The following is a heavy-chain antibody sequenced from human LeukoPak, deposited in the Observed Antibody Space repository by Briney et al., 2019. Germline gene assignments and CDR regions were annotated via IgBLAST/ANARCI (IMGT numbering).Heavy chain of an antibody. Sequence: GASVKVSCKASGYTFTDYYMHWVRQAPGQGLEWMGWINPNSGGTNYAQKFQGRVTMTRDTSISTAYMELSRLRSDDTAVYYCARQVGGTAYFDYWGQGTLVTVSS. CDR3: ARQVGGTAYFDY. J-gene: IGHJ4*02. CDR2: INPNSGGT. D-gene: IGHD2-15*01. V-gene: IGHV1-2*02. CDR1: GYTFTDYY.